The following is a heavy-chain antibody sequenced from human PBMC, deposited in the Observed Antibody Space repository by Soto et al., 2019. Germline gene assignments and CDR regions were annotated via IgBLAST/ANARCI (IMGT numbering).Heavy chain of an antibody. Sequence: QVELVQSGPEVKKPGASVKVSCKASGYSFTNYAIGWVRQAPGQGLGWVGWISPFHGDTNYAQNFQGRITVTTDSSTSTAYLDLGRLRSDDTAVYYCARSDHVDRYFDYWGQGTRITVSS. CDR2: ISPFHGDT. D-gene: IGHD3-16*01. V-gene: IGHV1-18*01. CDR3: ARSDHVDRYFDY. CDR1: GYSFTNYA. J-gene: IGHJ4*02.